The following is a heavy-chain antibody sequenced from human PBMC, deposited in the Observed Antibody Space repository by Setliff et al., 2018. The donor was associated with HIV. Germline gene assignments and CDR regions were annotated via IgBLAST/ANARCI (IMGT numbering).Heavy chain of an antibody. D-gene: IGHD2-15*01. CDR2: IIPIFNTA. CDR1: GGTFSSYS. J-gene: IGHJ6*02. Sequence: AASVKVSCKASGGTFSSYSITWVRQAPGQGLEWMGGIIPIFNTANYAQKFQGRVTITADESTSTAYMELSSLGSEDTAVYYCARGSGGYCSGGSCYFGFGLALWGQGTTVTVSS. V-gene: IGHV1-69*13. CDR3: ARGSGGYCSGGSCYFGFGLAL.